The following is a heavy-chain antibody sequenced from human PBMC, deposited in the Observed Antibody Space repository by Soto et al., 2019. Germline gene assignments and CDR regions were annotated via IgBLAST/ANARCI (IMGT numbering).Heavy chain of an antibody. V-gene: IGHV4-59*08. Sequence: SETLSLTCTVSGGSISSYYWSWIRQPPGKGLEWIGYIYYSGSTNYNPSLKSRVTISVDTSKNQFSLKLSSVTAADTAVYYCARHYPGGYDNLSFDYWGQGTLVTVSS. CDR1: GGSISSYY. CDR3: ARHYPGGYDNLSFDY. J-gene: IGHJ4*02. D-gene: IGHD5-12*01. CDR2: IYYSGST.